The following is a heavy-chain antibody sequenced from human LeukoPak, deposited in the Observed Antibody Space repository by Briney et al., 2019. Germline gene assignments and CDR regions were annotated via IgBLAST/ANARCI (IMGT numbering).Heavy chain of an antibody. CDR3: AREQQLGYYYYYCMDV. V-gene: IGHV3-48*01. J-gene: IGHJ6*03. D-gene: IGHD6-13*01. CDR1: GFTFSSYS. Sequence: GGSLRLSCAASGFTFSSYSMNWVRQAPGKGLEWVSYISSSSSTMYYADSVKGRFTISRDNAKNSLYLQMNSLRAEDTAVYYCAREQQLGYYYYYCMDVWGKGTTVTVSS. CDR2: ISSSSSTM.